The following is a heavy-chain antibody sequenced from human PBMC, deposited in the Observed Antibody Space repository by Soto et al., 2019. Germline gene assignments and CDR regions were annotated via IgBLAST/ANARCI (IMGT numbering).Heavy chain of an antibody. CDR2: ISYDGSNK. CDR1: GFTFSSYG. J-gene: IGHJ4*02. CDR3: AKDLYYYDSSGYYDY. D-gene: IGHD3-22*01. Sequence: GGSLRLSCAASGFTFSSYGMHWVRQAPGKGLEWVAVISYDGSNKYYADSVKGRFTISRDNSKNALYLQMNSLRAEDTAVYYCAKDLYYYDSSGYYDYWGQGTLVTVSS. V-gene: IGHV3-30*18.